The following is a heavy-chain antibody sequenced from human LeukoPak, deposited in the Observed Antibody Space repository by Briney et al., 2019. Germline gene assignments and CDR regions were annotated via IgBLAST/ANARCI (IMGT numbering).Heavy chain of an antibody. Sequence: SETLSLTCTVSGYSISSGYYWGWIRQPPGEGLEWIGTIYHSGSTDYNPSLKSRVTISVDTSENQFSLKLSSVTAADTAVYYCARGGYDYVWGSYRYGYWGQGTLVTVSS. J-gene: IGHJ4*02. D-gene: IGHD3-16*02. V-gene: IGHV4-38-2*02. CDR1: GYSISSGYY. CDR2: IYHSGST. CDR3: ARGGYDYVWGSYRYGY.